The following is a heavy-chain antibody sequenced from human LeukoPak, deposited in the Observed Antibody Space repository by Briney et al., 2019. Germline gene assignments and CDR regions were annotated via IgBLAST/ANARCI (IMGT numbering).Heavy chain of an antibody. CDR1: GYTFTSYD. CDR3: ARVGPYFYDILTGYYPLDP. J-gene: IGHJ5*02. Sequence: ASVKVSCKASGYTFTSYDINWVRQATGQGLEWMGWMSPNSGNTGYAQKFQGRVTITRNTSISTAYMELSSLRSEDTAVYYCARVGPYFYDILTGYYPLDPWGQGTLVTVSS. CDR2: MSPNSGNT. V-gene: IGHV1-8*03. D-gene: IGHD3-9*01.